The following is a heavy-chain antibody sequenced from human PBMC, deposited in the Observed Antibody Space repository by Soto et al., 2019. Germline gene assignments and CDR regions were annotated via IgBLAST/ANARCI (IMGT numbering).Heavy chain of an antibody. J-gene: IGHJ4*02. V-gene: IGHV4-31*03. CDR1: GGSISSGGYS. CDR2: IYYCGST. CDR3: ARTPDH. Sequence: QVQLQESGPGLVKPSQTLSLTCTVSGGSISSGGYSWSWIRQHPGKGLEWIGCIYYCGSTYYNPFLKSRVTISVDTSKNQFSLKLSSVTAADTAVYYCARTPDHWGQATLVPVSS. D-gene: IGHD2-15*01.